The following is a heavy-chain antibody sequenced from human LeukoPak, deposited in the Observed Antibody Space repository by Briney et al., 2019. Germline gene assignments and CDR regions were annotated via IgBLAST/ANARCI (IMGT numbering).Heavy chain of an antibody. CDR2: IYYSGST. J-gene: IGHJ3*02. D-gene: IGHD1-26*01. V-gene: IGHV4-59*12. Sequence: PSETLSLTCTVSGGSISSYYWSWIRQPPGKGLEWIGYIYYSGSTNYNPSLKSRVTISVDTSKNQFSLKLTSVTAADTAVYYCARDSDRWELRGNAFDIWGQGTMVTVS. CDR1: GGSISSYY. CDR3: ARDSDRWELRGNAFDI.